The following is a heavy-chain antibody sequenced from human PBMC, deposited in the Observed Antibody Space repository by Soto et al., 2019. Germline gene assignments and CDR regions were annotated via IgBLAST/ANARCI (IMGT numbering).Heavy chain of an antibody. V-gene: IGHV2-5*02. CDR1: GFSLSTRGVA. J-gene: IGHJ4*02. Sequence: QITLKESGPTLVKPTQTLTLTCTFSGFSLSTRGVAVGWFRQPPGKALEWRALIYWDEDKWYSPSLKSRLTITDDTSKNHVVLMMTHMDHVDKATYSCAHRPRDSAYYFDFWGQGTLFTVSS. CDR2: IYWDEDK. CDR3: AHRPRDSAYYFDF. D-gene: IGHD2-21*02.